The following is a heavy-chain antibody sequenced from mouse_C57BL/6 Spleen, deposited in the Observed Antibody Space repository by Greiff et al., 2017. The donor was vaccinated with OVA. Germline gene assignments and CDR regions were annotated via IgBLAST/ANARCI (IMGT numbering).Heavy chain of an antibody. V-gene: IGHV1-50*01. J-gene: IGHJ4*01. D-gene: IGHD2-2*01. CDR2: IDPSDSYT. CDR3: ARSMVTTGYYAMDY. Sequence: QVQLQQPGAELVKPGASVKLSCKASGYTFTSYWMQWVKQRPGQGLEWIGEIDPSDSYTNYNQKFKGKATLTVDTSSSTAYMQLSSLTSEDSAVYYCARSMVTTGYYAMDYWGQGTSVTVSS. CDR1: GYTFTSYW.